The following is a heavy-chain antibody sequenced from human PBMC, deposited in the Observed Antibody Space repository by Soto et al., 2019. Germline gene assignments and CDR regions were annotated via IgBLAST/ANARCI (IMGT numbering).Heavy chain of an antibody. D-gene: IGHD3-10*01. CDR1: GFSFSSYS. Sequence: EGQLVESGGGLVKPGGSLRLSCAASGFSFSSYSLNWVRQAPGKGLEWVSSITSSSTYIHYADSVKGRFSISRDNAKKSLYLQRNSLRAADTAVYYRARDNNFYDSGRGVDYWRQGTMVTVSS. CDR3: ARDNNFYDSGRGVDY. J-gene: IGHJ4*02. CDR2: ITSSSTYI. V-gene: IGHV3-21*01.